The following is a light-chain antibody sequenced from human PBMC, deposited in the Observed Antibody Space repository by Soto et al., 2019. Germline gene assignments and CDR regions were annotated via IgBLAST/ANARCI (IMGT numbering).Light chain of an antibody. J-gene: IGKJ1*01. CDR2: DVS. CDR3: QQYGRSPWT. Sequence: IVLTQSPCTLSFSPGERATLSCSASQSVSSSNLAWYQQRPGQAPRLLIFDVSSRAIGIPDRFSGSGSGTDFTLTITRLEPEDFAVYYCQQYGRSPWTFGQGTQVEIK. CDR1: QSVSSSN. V-gene: IGKV3-20*01.